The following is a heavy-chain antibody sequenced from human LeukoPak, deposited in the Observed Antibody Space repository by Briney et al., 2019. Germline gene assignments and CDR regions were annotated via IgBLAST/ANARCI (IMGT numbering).Heavy chain of an antibody. Sequence: SETLSLTCTVSGGSISTYYWSWIRQPPGKGLEWIGYIYYSGSTNYNPSLKSRVTISVDTSKNQFSLKLISVTAADTAVYYCAASYYYYSSGPRPYYFDFWGQGTLVTVSS. D-gene: IGHD3-22*01. CDR2: IYYSGST. J-gene: IGHJ4*02. V-gene: IGHV4-59*08. CDR1: GGSISTYY. CDR3: AASYYYYSSGPRPYYFDF.